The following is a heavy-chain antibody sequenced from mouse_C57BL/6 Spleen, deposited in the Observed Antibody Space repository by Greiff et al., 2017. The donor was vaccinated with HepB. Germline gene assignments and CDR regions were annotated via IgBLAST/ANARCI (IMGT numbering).Heavy chain of an antibody. CDR3: TRDQQGYGAY. Sequence: EVQGVESGEGLVKPGGSLKLSCAASGFTFSSYAMSWVRQTPEKRLEWVAYISSGGDYIDYADTVKGRFTISRDNARNTLYLQMSSLKSADTAMYYWTRDQQGYGAYWGQGTLVTVSA. CDR1: GFTFSSYA. V-gene: IGHV5-9-1*02. CDR2: ISSGGDYI. J-gene: IGHJ3*01. D-gene: IGHD3-2*02.